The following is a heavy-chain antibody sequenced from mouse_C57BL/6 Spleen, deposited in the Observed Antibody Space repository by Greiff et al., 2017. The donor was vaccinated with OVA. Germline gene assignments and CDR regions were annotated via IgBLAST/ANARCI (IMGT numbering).Heavy chain of an antibody. CDR1: GYTFTSYW. CDR3: ARPYYYYGSSGYAMDY. J-gene: IGHJ4*01. CDR2: IDPSDSYT. V-gene: IGHV1-69*01. Sequence: QVQLQQSGAELVMPGASVKLSCKASGYTFTSYWMHWVKQRPGQGLEWIGEIDPSDSYTNYNQKFKGKSTLTVDKSSSTAYMQLSSLTSEDSAVYYCARPYYYYGSSGYAMDYWGQGTSVTVSS. D-gene: IGHD1-1*01.